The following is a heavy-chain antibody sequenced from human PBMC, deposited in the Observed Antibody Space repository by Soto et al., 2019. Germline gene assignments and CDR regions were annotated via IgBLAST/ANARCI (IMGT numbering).Heavy chain of an antibody. CDR1: GFTVSSKY. CDR3: VRTIAVAGPDAFDM. CDR2: IQSGGTT. V-gene: IGHV3-66*01. Sequence: GGSLRLSCAASGFTVSSKYMTWVRQAPAKGLEWVSLIQSGGTTYYADSVKGRFTISRDNSENTLHLQMNSLRVEDTAVYYCVRTIAVAGPDAFDMWGQGTMVTVS. D-gene: IGHD6-19*01. J-gene: IGHJ3*02.